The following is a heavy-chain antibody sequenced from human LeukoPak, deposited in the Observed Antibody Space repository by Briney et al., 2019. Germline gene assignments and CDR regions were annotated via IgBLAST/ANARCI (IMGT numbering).Heavy chain of an antibody. CDR2: IYSGGST. J-gene: IGHJ4*02. CDR3: ARYSSSGFDY. CDR1: GVTVSSSY. Sequence: PGGSLRLSCAVSGVTVSSSYMTWVRQAPGKGLDWVSLIYSGGSTYYADSVKGRFIISRDNSKNTLYLQMNSLRADDTAVYYCARYSSSGFDYWGQGTLVTVSS. D-gene: IGHD2-2*01. V-gene: IGHV3-53*01.